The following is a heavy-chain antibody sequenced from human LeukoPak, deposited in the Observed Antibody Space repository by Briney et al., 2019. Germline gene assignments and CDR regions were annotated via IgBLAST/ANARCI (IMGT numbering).Heavy chain of an antibody. Sequence: ASVKVSCKASVYTFTSYVINWVRQATGQGGEWMGRMYLVSGNTGYAQKFQGRVTMTRNTSISTAYMELSSLRPEDTAVYYCARVPVSSIAAADSYYHGMDVSGQRTTVTVSS. J-gene: IGHJ6*02. CDR2: MYLVSGNT. V-gene: IGHV1-8*01. D-gene: IGHD6-13*01. CDR3: ARVPVSSIAAADSYYHGMDV. CDR1: VYTFTSYV.